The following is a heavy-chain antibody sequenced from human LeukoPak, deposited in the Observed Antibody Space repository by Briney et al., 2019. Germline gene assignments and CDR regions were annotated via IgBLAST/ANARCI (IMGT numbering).Heavy chain of an antibody. CDR1: GFTFSNVW. V-gene: IGHV3-15*01. CDR2: IRSISGGGTS. CDR3: TTHRGEWVLDS. D-gene: IGHD3-16*01. J-gene: IGHJ4*02. Sequence: GGSLRLSCAASGFTFSNVWMSWVRQVPGKGLERVGRIRSISGGGTSDYPAPVKGRFTISRDDLKNTVYLQMNSLKTEDTAVYYCTTHRGEWVLDSWGQGTLVTVSS.